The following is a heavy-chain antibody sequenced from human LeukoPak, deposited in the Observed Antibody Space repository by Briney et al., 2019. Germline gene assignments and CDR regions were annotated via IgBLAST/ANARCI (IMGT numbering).Heavy chain of an antibody. CDR2: IWYDGSNK. J-gene: IGHJ4*02. Sequence: PGGSLRLSCAASGFTLSSYGMHWVRQAPGNGLEWVAVIWYDGSNKYYADSEKGRFTISRDNSKNTLYLQMNSLRAEDTAVYFCARDYCSGGSCFLDYWGQGTLVTVPS. V-gene: IGHV3-33*01. CDR1: GFTLSSYG. D-gene: IGHD2-15*01. CDR3: ARDYCSGGSCFLDY.